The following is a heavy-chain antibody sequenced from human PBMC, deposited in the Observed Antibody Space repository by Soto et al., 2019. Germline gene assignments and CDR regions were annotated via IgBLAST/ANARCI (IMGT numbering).Heavy chain of an antibody. CDR2: ISGSDDST. Sequence: EVPLLESGGGSVQPGESLRLSCAASGFTFSSYAMSWVRQAPGKGLEWVSVISGSDDSTYYADSVKGRFTISRDNSKNTLYLQMNSLRAEDTAVYYCAKRSRSSTFDYWGQGTLVTVSS. CDR3: AKRSRSSTFDY. V-gene: IGHV3-23*01. CDR1: GFTFSSYA. J-gene: IGHJ4*02. D-gene: IGHD6-6*01.